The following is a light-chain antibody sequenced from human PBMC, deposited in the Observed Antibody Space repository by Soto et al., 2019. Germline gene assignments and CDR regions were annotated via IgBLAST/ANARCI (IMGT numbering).Light chain of an antibody. CDR3: QQYYGHPYS. CDR2: WAS. J-gene: IGKJ2*03. CDR1: RSVLSTSNNKDY. Sequence: DIVVTQSPDSLGVSLGERATINCKSSRSVLSTSNNKDYLAWYQQKPGQPPKLLIYWASTRESGVPDRFTGSGSGSDFNLTITGLQAEDVAVYFCQQYYGHPYSFGQGNKL. V-gene: IGKV4-1*01.